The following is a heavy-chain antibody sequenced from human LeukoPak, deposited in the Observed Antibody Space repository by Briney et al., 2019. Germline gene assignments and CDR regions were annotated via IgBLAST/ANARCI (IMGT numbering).Heavy chain of an antibody. CDR3: ARDNDSRDPPHFDY. Sequence: ASVKVSCKASGYTFTSYGISWVRQAPGQGLEWMGWISAYNGNTNYAQKLQGRVTMTTDKSTRTAYMELSSLRSEDTAVYYCARDNDSRDPPHFDYWGQGTLVTVSS. CDR1: GYTFTSYG. V-gene: IGHV1-18*01. CDR2: ISAYNGNT. J-gene: IGHJ4*02. D-gene: IGHD3-16*01.